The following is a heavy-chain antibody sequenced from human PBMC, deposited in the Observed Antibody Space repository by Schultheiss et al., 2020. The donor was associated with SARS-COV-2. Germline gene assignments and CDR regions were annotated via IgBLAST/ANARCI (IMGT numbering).Heavy chain of an antibody. Sequence: SETLSLICAVSGGSISSGDYYWSWIRQPPGKGLEWIGYIYYSGSTYYNPSLKSRVTISVDTSKNQFSLKLSSVTAADTAVYYCARDVGYSGYDWPYYFDYWGQGTLVTVSS. CDR3: ARDVGYSGYDWPYYFDY. CDR1: GGSISSGDYY. CDR2: IYYSGST. J-gene: IGHJ4*02. V-gene: IGHV4-30-4*01. D-gene: IGHD5-12*01.